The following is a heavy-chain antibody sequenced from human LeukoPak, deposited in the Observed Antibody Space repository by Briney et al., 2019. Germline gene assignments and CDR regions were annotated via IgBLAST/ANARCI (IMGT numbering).Heavy chain of an antibody. CDR2: INHSGST. Sequence: SETLSLTCAVYGGSFSGYYWSWIRQPPGKGLEWIGEINHSGSTNYNPSLKSRVTISVDTSKNQFSLKLSSVTAAVTAVYYCARVRISMIVVAYGMDVWGQGTMVTVSS. J-gene: IGHJ6*02. CDR3: ARVRISMIVVAYGMDV. D-gene: IGHD3-22*01. V-gene: IGHV4-34*01. CDR1: GGSFSGYY.